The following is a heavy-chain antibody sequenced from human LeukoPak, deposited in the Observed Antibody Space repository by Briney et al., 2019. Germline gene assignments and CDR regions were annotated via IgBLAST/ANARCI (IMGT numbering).Heavy chain of an antibody. Sequence: SETLSLTCTVSGGSISIHYWSWFRQTPGERPEWIAFIYYSGTTNYNPSLKGRVTISIDSSKNQFSLKLSSVTAADTAIYYCARGTGFYDSSGHYYWGYFDSWGQGTLVPVSS. J-gene: IGHJ4*02. CDR3: ARGTGFYDSSGHYYWGYFDS. V-gene: IGHV4-59*11. CDR1: GGSISIHY. CDR2: IYYSGTT. D-gene: IGHD3-22*01.